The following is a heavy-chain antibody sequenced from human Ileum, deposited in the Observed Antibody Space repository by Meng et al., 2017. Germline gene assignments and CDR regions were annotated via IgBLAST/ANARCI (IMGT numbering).Heavy chain of an antibody. CDR3: ARAPGIAVAGQGEDAFDI. V-gene: IGHV3-7*01. J-gene: IGHJ3*02. D-gene: IGHD6-19*01. CDR2: RNHDGSQK. Sequence: LIISCASSGFTFSSYWMTWVRQAPGKGLEWVANRNHDGSQKYYVDSVKGRFTISRDNAKNSVYLQMNSLSDEATSVYYCARAPGIAVAGQGEDAFDIWGQGTTVTVSS. CDR1: GFTFSSYW.